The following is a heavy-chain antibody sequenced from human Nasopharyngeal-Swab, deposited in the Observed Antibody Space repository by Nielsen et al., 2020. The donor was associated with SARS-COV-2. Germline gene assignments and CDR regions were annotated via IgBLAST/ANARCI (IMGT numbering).Heavy chain of an antibody. Sequence: GESLKISCAASGFTFSSYGMHWVRQAPGKGLEWVAVVWHDGNNKYHAESVKGRFTISRDNSKNTMYLQMNSLTVDDSAMYYCARGSTAGDYWGQGTLVTVSS. D-gene: IGHD2-8*02. CDR3: ARGSTAGDY. CDR1: GFTFSSYG. J-gene: IGHJ4*02. CDR2: VWHDGNNK. V-gene: IGHV3-33*08.